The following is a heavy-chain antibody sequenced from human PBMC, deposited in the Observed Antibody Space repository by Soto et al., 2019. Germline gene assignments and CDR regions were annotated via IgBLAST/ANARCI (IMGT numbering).Heavy chain of an antibody. J-gene: IGHJ4*02. D-gene: IGHD3-10*01. CDR1: GFRFEQYV. Sequence: VQVVASGGGLVQPGRSLRLSCAVSGFRFEQYVMHWVRQAPGKGLECVSTVSPTGDTVAYADSVEGRFTVSRDNAKNPLYLPLNSLKGADTAFYFCLKDAPNGSTADWGQGTLVTVSS. CDR3: LKDAPNGSTAD. V-gene: IGHV3-9*01. CDR2: VSPTGDTV.